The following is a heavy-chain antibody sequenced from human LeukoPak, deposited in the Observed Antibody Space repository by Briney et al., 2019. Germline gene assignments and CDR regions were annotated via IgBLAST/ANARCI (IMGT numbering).Heavy chain of an antibody. CDR2: FIPIFGTA. CDR3: AREEARLVYYFDY. D-gene: IGHD5/OR15-5a*01. J-gene: IGHJ4*02. CDR1: GGTFSSYA. V-gene: IGHV1-69*13. Sequence: ASVKVSCKASGGTFSSYALTWVRQAPGQGLEWMGGFIPIFGTANYAQKFQGRVTISADESTSTVYMELSSLRSEDTAVYYCAREEARLVYYFDYWGQGTLVTVSS.